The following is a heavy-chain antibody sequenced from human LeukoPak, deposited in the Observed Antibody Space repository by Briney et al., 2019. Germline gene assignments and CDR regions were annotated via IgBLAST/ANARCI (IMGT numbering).Heavy chain of an antibody. CDR1: GGSFSGYY. V-gene: IGHV4-34*01. CDR3: ARAGMSTWFGEITYDY. J-gene: IGHJ4*02. D-gene: IGHD3-10*01. Sequence: SETLSPTCAVYGGSFSGYYWSWIRQPPGKGLEWIGEINHSGSTNYNPSLKSRVTISVDTSKNQFSLKLSSVTAADTAVYYCARAGMSTWFGEITYDYWGQGTLVTVSS. CDR2: INHSGST.